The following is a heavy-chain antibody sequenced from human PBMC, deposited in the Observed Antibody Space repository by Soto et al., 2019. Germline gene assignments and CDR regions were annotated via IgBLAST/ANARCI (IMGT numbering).Heavy chain of an antibody. Sequence: QVRLQESGPGLVKPSQTLSLTCRVSGDSTSRGGYYWSWIRQHPGKGLEWIGYIYWSGNTYFNPSLKSRVSISLGTSSNQFSLNLTSVTAADTAVYYCARGAADYGDAFDIGGQGTTVTVSS. V-gene: IGHV4-31*03. CDR2: IYWSGNT. CDR1: GDSTSRGGYY. CDR3: ARGAADYGDAFDI. D-gene: IGHD4-17*01. J-gene: IGHJ3*02.